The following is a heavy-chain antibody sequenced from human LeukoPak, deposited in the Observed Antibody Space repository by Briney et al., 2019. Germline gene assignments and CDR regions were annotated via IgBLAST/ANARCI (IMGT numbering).Heavy chain of an antibody. CDR3: ARLRAYYLDY. CDR1: GASITDYY. V-gene: IGHV4-59*01. CDR2: IYYSGST. D-gene: IGHD3-10*01. J-gene: IGHJ4*02. Sequence: SETLSLTCTVSGASITDYYWIWIGQPPGKGLEWIGYIYYSGSTNYNPSLKSRVTMSVDTSKNQFSLRLSSVTAADTAIYYCARLRAYYLDYWGQGTLVTVSS.